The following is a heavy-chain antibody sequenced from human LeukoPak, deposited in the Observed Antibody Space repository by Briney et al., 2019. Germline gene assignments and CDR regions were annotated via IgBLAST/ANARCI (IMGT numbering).Heavy chain of an antibody. D-gene: IGHD3-10*01. CDR3: ARAGMVRGRDYYYYGMDV. J-gene: IGHJ6*02. V-gene: IGHV1-2*04. CDR1: GYTFTGYY. CDR2: INPNSGGT. Sequence: ASVKVSCKASGYTFTGYYMHWVRQAPGQGLEWMGWINPNSGGTNYAQKFQGWVTMTRDTSISTAYMELSRLRSDDTAVYYCARAGMVRGRDYYYYGMDVWGQGTTVTVSS.